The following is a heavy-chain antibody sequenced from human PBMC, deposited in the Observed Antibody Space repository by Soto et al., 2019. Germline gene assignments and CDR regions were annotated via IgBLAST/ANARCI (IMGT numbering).Heavy chain of an antibody. CDR1: GASITSTPYF. CDR3: AKNLPRTGRFDY. Sequence: SETLCLTCSLSGASITSTPYFCAWIRQPPGNGLELVGSIYYSVKTHYNPSLKSRTTISVDRSRNQFSLQVSSVTAADTAVYYCAKNLPRTGRFDYWGQGTVVT. CDR2: IYYSVKT. V-gene: IGHV4-39*01. J-gene: IGHJ4*02.